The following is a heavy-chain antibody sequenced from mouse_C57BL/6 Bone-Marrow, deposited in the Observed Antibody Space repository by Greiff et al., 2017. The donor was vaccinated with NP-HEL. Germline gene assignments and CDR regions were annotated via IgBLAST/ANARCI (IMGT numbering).Heavy chain of an antibody. J-gene: IGHJ4*01. CDR3: ARWLLRFYYAMDY. D-gene: IGHD2-3*01. Sequence: VQLKESGAELVRPGSSVKMSCKTSGYTFTSYGINWVKQRPGQGLEWIGYIYIGNGYTEYNEKFKGKATLTSDTSSSTAYMQLSSLTSEDSAIYFCARWLLRFYYAMDYWGQGTSVTVSS. CDR2: IYIGNGYT. CDR1: GYTFTSYG. V-gene: IGHV1-58*01.